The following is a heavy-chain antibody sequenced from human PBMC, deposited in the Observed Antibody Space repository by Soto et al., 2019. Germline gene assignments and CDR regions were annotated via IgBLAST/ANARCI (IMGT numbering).Heavy chain of an antibody. D-gene: IGHD3-9*01. CDR2: INHSGST. V-gene: IGHV4-34*01. CDR3: ARGSILPGYIDY. Sequence: QVQLQQWGAGLLKPSETLSLTCAVYGGSFSGYYGSWIRQPQGKGLEWIGEINHSGSTNYNPSLKSRVTISVDTSKNQFSLKLSSVTAADTAVYYCARGSILPGYIDYWGQGTLVTVSS. CDR1: GGSFSGYY. J-gene: IGHJ4*02.